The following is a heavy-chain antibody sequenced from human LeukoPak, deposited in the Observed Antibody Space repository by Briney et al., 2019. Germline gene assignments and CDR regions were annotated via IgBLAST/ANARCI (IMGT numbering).Heavy chain of an antibody. CDR2: IKSKTDGGTT. D-gene: IGHD3-10*01. CDR3: TTITMIREHEDY. Sequence: GRSLRLSCAASGYSFSDYGIHWVRQAPGKGLEWVGRIKSKTDGGTTDYAAPVKGRFTISRDDSRNTLSLQMNSLKTKDTAVYYCTTITMIREHEDYWGQGTLVTVSS. J-gene: IGHJ4*02. V-gene: IGHV3-15*01. CDR1: GYSFSDYG.